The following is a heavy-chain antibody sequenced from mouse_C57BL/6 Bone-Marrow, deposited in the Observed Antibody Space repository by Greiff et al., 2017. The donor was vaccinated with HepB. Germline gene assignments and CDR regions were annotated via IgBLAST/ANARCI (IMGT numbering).Heavy chain of an antibody. CDR1: GFTFSDYY. D-gene: IGHD2-2*01. V-gene: IGHV5-12*01. J-gene: IGHJ2*01. CDR3: ARMVTPYFDY. Sequence: EVQGVESGGGLVQPGGSLKLSCAASGFTFSDYYMYWVRQTPEKRLEWVAYISNGGGSTYYPDTVKGRFTISRDNAKNTLYLQMSRLKSEDTAMYYCARMVTPYFDYWGQGTTLTVSS. CDR2: ISNGGGST.